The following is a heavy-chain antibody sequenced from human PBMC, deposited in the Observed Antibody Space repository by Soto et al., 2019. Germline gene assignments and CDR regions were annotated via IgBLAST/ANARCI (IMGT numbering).Heavy chain of an antibody. D-gene: IGHD2-21*02. J-gene: IGHJ4*02. CDR2: MWYDGNNK. CDR1: GFTFISYG. CDR3: ARDFGLAHCGGDCPPDY. V-gene: IGHV3-33*01. Sequence: QVQLVESGGGVVQPGRSLRLSCAASGFTFISYGMHWVRQAPGTGLAWVATMWYDGNNKYYADSVKGRFTISRDNSKNTLYLQMNSLRAEDTAVYYCARDFGLAHCGGDCPPDYWGQGTLVTVSS.